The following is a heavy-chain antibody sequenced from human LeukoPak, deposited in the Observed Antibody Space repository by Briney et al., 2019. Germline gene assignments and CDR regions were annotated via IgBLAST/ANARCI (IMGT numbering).Heavy chain of an antibody. CDR3: AKVDRGDYSSSPVPYYNYYMNV. CDR1: GFTFSYYS. Sequence: GGSLRLSCAASGFTFSYYSTNWVRQAPGRGLEWVSCISSSSSLIFYSDSVRGRFTISRDNAKNLLYLHMNSLRVEDTAVYYCAKVDRGDYSSSPVPYYNYYMNVWGKGTTVTVSS. J-gene: IGHJ6*03. V-gene: IGHV3-21*01. CDR2: ISSSSSLI. D-gene: IGHD6-13*01.